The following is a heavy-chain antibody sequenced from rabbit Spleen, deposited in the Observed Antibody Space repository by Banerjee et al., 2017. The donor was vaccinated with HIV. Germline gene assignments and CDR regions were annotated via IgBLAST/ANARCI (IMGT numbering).Heavy chain of an antibody. CDR1: GFDFSVYG. D-gene: IGHD1-1*01. V-gene: IGHV1S47*01. CDR2: IDPVFGAT. J-gene: IGHJ4*01. CDR3: VRGASSSGYYSL. Sequence: QEQLVESGGGLVQPGGSLKLSCKASGFDFSVYGLSWVRQAPGKGLEWIGYIDPVFGATYYATWVNGRFTISSQNAQNTLYLQLNSLTAADTATYFCVRGASSSGYYSLWGPGTLVTVS.